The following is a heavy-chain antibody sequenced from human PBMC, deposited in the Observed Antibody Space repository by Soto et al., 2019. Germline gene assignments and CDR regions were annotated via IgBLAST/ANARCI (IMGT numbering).Heavy chain of an antibody. Sequence: EVQLLESGGGLVQPGGSLRLSCAASGFTFKTYDMNWVRQAPGKGLEWLSGVSGGSKTSYYADAVKGRFTISRDNSKETLYLQMNNLRGEDTALYDGARAERGNSWQDYWGQGTLVSVSS. CDR1: GFTFKTYD. J-gene: IGHJ4*02. D-gene: IGHD6-13*01. CDR3: ARAERGNSWQDY. V-gene: IGHV3-23*01. CDR2: VSGGSKTS.